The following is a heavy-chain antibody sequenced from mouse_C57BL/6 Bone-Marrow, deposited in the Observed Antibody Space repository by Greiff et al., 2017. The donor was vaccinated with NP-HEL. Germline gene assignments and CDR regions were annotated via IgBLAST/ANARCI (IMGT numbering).Heavy chain of an antibody. Sequence: DVQLVESGGGLVKPGGSLKLSCAASGFTFSDYGMHWVRQAPEKGLEWVAYISSGSSTIYYADTVKGRFTISRDNAKNTLFLQMTSLRSEDTAMYYCARVYYGSSYPYYFDYWGQGTTLTVSS. CDR2: ISSGSSTI. CDR3: ARVYYGSSYPYYFDY. J-gene: IGHJ2*01. D-gene: IGHD1-1*01. V-gene: IGHV5-17*01. CDR1: GFTFSDYG.